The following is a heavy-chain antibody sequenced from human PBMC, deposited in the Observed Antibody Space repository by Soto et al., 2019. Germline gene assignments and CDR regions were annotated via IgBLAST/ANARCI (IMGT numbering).Heavy chain of an antibody. V-gene: IGHV1-69*13. CDR3: ARNPTAMDTYYYYGMDV. CDR1: GVTFSRQD. D-gene: IGHD5-18*01. Sequence: GASVKVSCKASGVTFSRQDMRWVRQAPGQGLEWMGGIIPIFGTANYAQKFQGRVTITADESTSTAYMELSSLRSEDTAVYYCARNPTAMDTYYYYGMDVWGQGTTVTVSS. CDR2: IIPIFGTA. J-gene: IGHJ6*02.